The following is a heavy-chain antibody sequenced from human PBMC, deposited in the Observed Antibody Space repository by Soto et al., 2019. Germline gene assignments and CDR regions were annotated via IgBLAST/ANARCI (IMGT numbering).Heavy chain of an antibody. Sequence: QVQLQESGPGLVKPSQTLSLTCTVSGGSISSGGYYWSCIRQHPGKGLEWIGYIYYSGSTYYNPSLKSRVTISVDTSKNQFSLKLSSVTAADTAVYYCAREGYSYGAIDYWGQGTLVTVSS. CDR1: GGSISSGGYY. D-gene: IGHD5-18*01. V-gene: IGHV4-31*03. J-gene: IGHJ4*02. CDR2: IYYSGST. CDR3: AREGYSYGAIDY.